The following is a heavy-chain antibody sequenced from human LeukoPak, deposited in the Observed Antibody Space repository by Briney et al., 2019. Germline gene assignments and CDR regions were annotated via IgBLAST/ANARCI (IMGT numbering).Heavy chain of an antibody. CDR2: IYYSGST. J-gene: IGHJ4*02. D-gene: IGHD2-8*01. CDR3: ARDRSWSRGAFDY. Sequence: SETLSLTCTVSGGSLSSYYWSWIRQPPGKGLEWIGYIYYSGSTNYNPSLKSRVTISVDRSKNQFSLKLSSVTAADTAVYYCARDRSWSRGAFDYWGQGTLVTVSS. V-gene: IGHV4-59*12. CDR1: GGSLSSYY.